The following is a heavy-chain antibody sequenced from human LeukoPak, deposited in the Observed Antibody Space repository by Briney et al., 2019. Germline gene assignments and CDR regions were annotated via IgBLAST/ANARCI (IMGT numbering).Heavy chain of an antibody. J-gene: IGHJ3*02. CDR2: IYTSGST. CDR3: AREGCSSTSCYRAFDI. D-gene: IGHD2-2*01. Sequence: SQTLSLTCTVSGGSISSGSYYWSWIRQPAGKGLEWIGRIYTSGSTNYNPSLKSRVTISVDTSKNQSSLKLSSVTAADTAVYYCAREGCSSTSCYRAFDIWGQGTMVTVSS. V-gene: IGHV4-61*02. CDR1: GGSISSGSYY.